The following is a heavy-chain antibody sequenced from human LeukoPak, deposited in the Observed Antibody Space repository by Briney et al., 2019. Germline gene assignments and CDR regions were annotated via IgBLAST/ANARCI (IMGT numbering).Heavy chain of an antibody. Sequence: SETLSLTCAVYGGSFSGYYWSWIRQPPGKGLEWIGEINHSGSTNYNPSLKSRVTISVDTSKNQFSLKLSSVTAADTAVYYCARGSYTMVQGVINSRPFDYWGQGTLVTVSS. D-gene: IGHD3-10*01. J-gene: IGHJ4*02. CDR3: ARGSYTMVQGVINSRPFDY. CDR2: INHSGST. V-gene: IGHV4-34*01. CDR1: GGSFSGYY.